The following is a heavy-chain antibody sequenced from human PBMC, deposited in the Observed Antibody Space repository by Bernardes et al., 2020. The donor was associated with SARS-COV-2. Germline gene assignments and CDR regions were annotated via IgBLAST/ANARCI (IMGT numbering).Heavy chain of an antibody. J-gene: IGHJ6*02. CDR1: GYTFTGYY. D-gene: IGHD3-10*01. CDR3: ARRSYFGPMDV. CDR2: ISPNSGGT. Sequence: ASVKVSCKASGYTFTGYYLHWVRQAHGQGLEYMGWISPNSGGTNYAQRFQGRVTMTRDTSISTVYMELSRLRSDDTAVYYCARRSYFGPMDVWGQGTTVTVSS. V-gene: IGHV1-2*02.